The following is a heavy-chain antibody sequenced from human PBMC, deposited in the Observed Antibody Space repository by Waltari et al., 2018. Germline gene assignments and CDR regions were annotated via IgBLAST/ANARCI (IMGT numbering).Heavy chain of an antibody. CDR2: IKHSGST. CDR1: GGSFSGYY. CDR3: ASYGSGSYFPNWFDP. J-gene: IGHJ5*02. V-gene: IGHV4-34*01. Sequence: QVQLQQWGAGLLKPSETLSLTCAVYGGSFSGYYWSWIRQPPGKGLEWIGEIKHSGSTNYNPSLKSRVTISVDTSKNQFSLKLSSVTAADTAVYYCASYGSGSYFPNWFDPWGQGTLVTVSS. D-gene: IGHD3-10*01.